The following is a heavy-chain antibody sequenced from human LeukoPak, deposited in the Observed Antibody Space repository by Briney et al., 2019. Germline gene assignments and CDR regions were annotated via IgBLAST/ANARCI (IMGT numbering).Heavy chain of an antibody. CDR3: ARDQFDSSGYYSPYYYGMDV. CDR2: IYYSGST. Sequence: SQTLSLTCTVSGGSICSGDYYWSWIRQPPGKGLEWIGYIYYSGSTYYNPSLKSRVTISVDTSKNQFSLKLSSVTAADTAVYYCARDQFDSSGYYSPYYYGMDVWGQGTTVTVSS. D-gene: IGHD3-22*01. J-gene: IGHJ6*02. CDR1: GGSICSGDYY. V-gene: IGHV4-30-4*01.